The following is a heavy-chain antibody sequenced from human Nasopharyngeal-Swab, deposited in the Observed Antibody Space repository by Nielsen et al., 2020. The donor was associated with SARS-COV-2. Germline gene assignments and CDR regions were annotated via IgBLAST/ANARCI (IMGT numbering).Heavy chain of an antibody. D-gene: IGHD3-3*01. J-gene: IGHJ6*02. CDR1: GYTLINND. CDR2: MNPNSETT. CDR3: ASGTYYTGMDV. Sequence: SVKVSCKPSGYTLINNDIHWVRQATGQGLEWMGWMNPNSETTGSAQKFQGRVTMTWDTSIRTVYMELSSLRSEDTDVYYCASGTYYTGMDVWGQGTTVTVSS. V-gene: IGHV1-8*01.